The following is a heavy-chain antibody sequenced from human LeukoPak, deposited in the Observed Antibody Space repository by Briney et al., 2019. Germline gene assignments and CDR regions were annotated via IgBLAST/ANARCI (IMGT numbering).Heavy chain of an antibody. J-gene: IGHJ6*03. V-gene: IGHV4-4*07. CDR1: GGSISSYY. Sequence: SETLSLTCTVSGGSISSYYWSWIRQPAGKGLEWIGRIYTSGSTKYNSSLKSRVTMSVDTSKNQFSLKLSSVTAADTAVYYCARVLAVAGTFYYYYMDVWGKGTTVTVSS. CDR2: IYTSGST. CDR3: ARVLAVAGTFYYYYMDV. D-gene: IGHD6-19*01.